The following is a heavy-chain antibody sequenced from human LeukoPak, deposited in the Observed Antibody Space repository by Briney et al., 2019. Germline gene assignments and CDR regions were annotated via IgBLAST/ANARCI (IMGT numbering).Heavy chain of an antibody. Sequence: PSETLSLTCTVSGGSISGSSYYWGWIRQPPGKGLEWIGSIYYSGSTYYNPSLKSRVTISVDTSKNQFSLKLSSVTAADTAVYYCARADSSDDAFDIWGQGTVVTVSS. J-gene: IGHJ3*02. CDR1: GGSISGSSYY. CDR3: ARADSSDDAFDI. CDR2: IYYSGST. D-gene: IGHD6-25*01. V-gene: IGHV4-39*02.